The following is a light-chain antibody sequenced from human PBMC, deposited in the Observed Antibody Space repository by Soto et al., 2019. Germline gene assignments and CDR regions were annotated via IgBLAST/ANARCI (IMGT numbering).Light chain of an antibody. CDR3: QQYNKWPPWT. Sequence: IVLTQSPATLSVSPGERATLSCRASQSVINNLAWYQQTPGQAPRLLIYGASTRATGIPARFSGSGSGTEFTLTISSLQSEDSAVYYCQQYNKWPPWTFGQGTKEEIK. J-gene: IGKJ1*01. CDR2: GAS. V-gene: IGKV3-15*01. CDR1: QSVINN.